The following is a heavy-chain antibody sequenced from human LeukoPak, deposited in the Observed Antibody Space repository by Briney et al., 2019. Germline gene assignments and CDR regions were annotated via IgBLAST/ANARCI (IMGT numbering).Heavy chain of an antibody. J-gene: IGHJ4*02. CDR3: AREGERTVTTANFDY. CDR1: GGSISSSNW. CDR2: IYHSGST. Sequence: SETLSLTCAVSGGSISSSNWWSWVRQPPGKGLEWIGEIYHSGSTNYNPSLKSRVTISVDKSKNQFSLKLSSVTAADTAVYYCAREGERTVTTANFDYWGQGTLVTVSS. D-gene: IGHD4-17*01. V-gene: IGHV4-4*02.